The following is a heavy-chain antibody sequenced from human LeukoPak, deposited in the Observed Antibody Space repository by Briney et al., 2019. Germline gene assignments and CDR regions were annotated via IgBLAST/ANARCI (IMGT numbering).Heavy chain of an antibody. CDR3: ARGMGVDYGDYPFDH. CDR2: IYYSGST. CDR1: GGSFSGYY. Sequence: SETLSLTCTVSGGSFSGYYWSWIRQPPGKGLEWIGYIYYSGSTKYNPSLKSRVTISVDTSKNQFSLKLSSVTAADTAVYYCARGMGVDYGDYPFDHWGQGTLVTVSS. J-gene: IGHJ4*02. V-gene: IGHV4-59*01. D-gene: IGHD4-17*01.